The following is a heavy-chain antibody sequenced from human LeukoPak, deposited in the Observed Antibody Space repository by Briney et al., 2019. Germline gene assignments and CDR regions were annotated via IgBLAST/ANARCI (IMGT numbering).Heavy chain of an antibody. D-gene: IGHD1-1*01. V-gene: IGHV4-4*07. J-gene: IGHJ4*02. CDR1: GGSISSYY. Sequence: NPSETLSLTCTVSGGSISSYYWSWIRQPAGKGLEWIGRIYTSGSTSYNPSLKGRVTMSVDTSKNQFSLRLSSVTAADTAIYYCTRGWNPDFDYWGQGSLVTVSS. CDR2: IYTSGST. CDR3: TRGWNPDFDY.